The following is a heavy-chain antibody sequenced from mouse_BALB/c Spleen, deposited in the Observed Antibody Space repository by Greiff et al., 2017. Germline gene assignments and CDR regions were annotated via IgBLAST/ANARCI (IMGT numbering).Heavy chain of an antibody. CDR3: ARDYYGRDWYFDV. CDR1: GFTFSSYA. V-gene: IGHV5-9-4*01. Sequence: DVQLVESGGGLVKPGGSLKLSCAASGFTFSSYAMSWVRQSPEKRLEWVAEISSGGSYTYYPDTVTGRFTISRDNAKNTLYLEMSSLRSEDTAMYYCARDYYGRDWYFDVWGAGTTVTVSS. CDR2: ISSGGSYT. J-gene: IGHJ1*01. D-gene: IGHD1-1*01.